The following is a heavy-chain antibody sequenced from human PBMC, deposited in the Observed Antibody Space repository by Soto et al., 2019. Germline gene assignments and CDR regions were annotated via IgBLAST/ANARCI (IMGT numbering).Heavy chain of an antibody. Sequence: GGSLILSCAASGFTFSSYSMNWVRQAPGKGLEWVSSISSSSSYIYYADSVKGRFTISRDNAKNSLYLQMNSLRAEDTAVYYCARGPSAARPFDYWGQGTLVTVSS. CDR3: ARGPSAARPFDY. V-gene: IGHV3-21*01. CDR2: ISSSSSYI. J-gene: IGHJ4*02. D-gene: IGHD6-6*01. CDR1: GFTFSSYS.